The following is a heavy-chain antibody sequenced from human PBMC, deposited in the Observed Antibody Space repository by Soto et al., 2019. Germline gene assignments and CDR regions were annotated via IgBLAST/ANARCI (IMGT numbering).Heavy chain of an antibody. V-gene: IGHV1-8*01. J-gene: IGHJ3*02. CDR2: MNPNSGNT. D-gene: IGHD4-17*01. CDR1: GYTFTSYD. CDR3: ARDLGPTGTTSDDVFHI. Sequence: ASVKVSCKASGYTFTSYDINWVRQATGQGLEWMGWMNPNSGNTGYAQKFQGRVTMTRNTSISTAYMELSSLRSEDTAVYYCARDLGPTGTTSDDVFHIWGQGTMVTVSS.